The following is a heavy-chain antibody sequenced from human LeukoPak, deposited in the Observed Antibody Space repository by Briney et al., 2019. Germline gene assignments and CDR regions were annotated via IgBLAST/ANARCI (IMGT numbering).Heavy chain of an antibody. J-gene: IGHJ4*02. Sequence: SVKVSCKASGYTFTSYDINWVRQATGQGLEWMGWINTNTGNPTYAQGFTGRFVFSLDTSVSTAYLQISSLKAEDTAVYYCARGRYNWNYGSEWDYWGQGTLVTVSS. CDR1: GYTFTSYD. V-gene: IGHV7-4-1*02. CDR2: INTNTGNP. D-gene: IGHD1-7*01. CDR3: ARGRYNWNYGSEWDY.